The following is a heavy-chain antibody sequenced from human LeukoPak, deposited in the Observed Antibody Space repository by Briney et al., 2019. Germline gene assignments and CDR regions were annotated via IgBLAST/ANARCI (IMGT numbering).Heavy chain of an antibody. Sequence: GGSLRLSCATSGFIFSNYWMSWVRQAPGKGLEWVANIKQDGSETYYVDSVKGRFTISRDNAKNSLYLQMNSLRAEDTALYYCARENYYGSGSYRYYFDYWGQGTLVTVSS. D-gene: IGHD3-10*01. J-gene: IGHJ4*02. V-gene: IGHV3-7*03. CDR2: IKQDGSET. CDR3: ARENYYGSGSYRYYFDY. CDR1: GFIFSNYW.